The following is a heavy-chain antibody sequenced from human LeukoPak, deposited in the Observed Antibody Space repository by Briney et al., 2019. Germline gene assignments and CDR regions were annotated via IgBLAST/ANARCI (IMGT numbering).Heavy chain of an antibody. Sequence: GGSLRLSCAASGFTFSTYAMGWVRQAPGEGLEWVSSIKGGGGDPFYADSVRGRFTISRDKSRNTLYLQLNSLRPEDTAVYFCAQGGHDFNPFYYWGQGTLVTVSS. CDR2: IKGGGGDP. J-gene: IGHJ4*02. CDR1: GFTFSTYA. V-gene: IGHV3-23*01. D-gene: IGHD2-21*02. CDR3: AQGGHDFNPFYY.